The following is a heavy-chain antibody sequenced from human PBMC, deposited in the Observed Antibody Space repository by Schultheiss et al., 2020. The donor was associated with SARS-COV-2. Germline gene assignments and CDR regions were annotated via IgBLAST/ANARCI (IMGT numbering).Heavy chain of an antibody. V-gene: IGHV3-64*01. J-gene: IGHJ4*02. CDR3: ARDGAAAATADY. CDR1: GFTFSSYA. D-gene: IGHD6-13*01. Sequence: GGSLRLSCAASGFTFSSYAMHWVRQAPGKGLEYVSAISSNGGSTYYANSVKGRFTISRDNSKNTLYLQMNSLRAEDTAVYYCARDGAAAATADYWGQGTLVTVSS. CDR2: ISSNGGST.